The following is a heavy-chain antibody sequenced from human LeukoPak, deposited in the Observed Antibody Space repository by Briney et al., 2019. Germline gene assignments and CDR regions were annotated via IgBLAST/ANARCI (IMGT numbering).Heavy chain of an antibody. CDR2: IYYSGST. Sequence: RPSETLSLTCTVSGGSISSYYWSWIRQPPGKGLEWIGYIYYSGSTNYNPSLKSRVTISVDTSKNQFSLKLSSVTAADTAVYYCARDYVRFDPWGQGTLVTVSS. CDR3: ARDYVRFDP. D-gene: IGHD3-16*01. V-gene: IGHV4-59*01. CDR1: GGSISSYY. J-gene: IGHJ5*02.